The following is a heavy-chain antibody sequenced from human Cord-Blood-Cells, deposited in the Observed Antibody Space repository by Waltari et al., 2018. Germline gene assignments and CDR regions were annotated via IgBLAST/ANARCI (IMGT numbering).Heavy chain of an antibody. CDR3: ARDTTGTHHY. J-gene: IGHJ4*02. CDR1: GYTFTSYG. Sequence: QVQLVQSGAEVKKPGASVKVSCTASGYTFTSYGISWVRQAPGQGLEWMGWISGYNGNTNDAQKLKGRVAMTTDTSTSTAYLELRSLRSDYTAVYYCARDTTGTHHYGGQGTLVTVSS. CDR2: ISGYNGNT. V-gene: IGHV1-18*01. D-gene: IGHD1-1*01.